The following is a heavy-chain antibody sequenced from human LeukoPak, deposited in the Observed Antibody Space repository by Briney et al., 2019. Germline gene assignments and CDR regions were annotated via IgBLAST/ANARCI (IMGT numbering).Heavy chain of an antibody. D-gene: IGHD2-15*01. CDR2: ITAYNGNT. V-gene: IGHV1-18*01. CDR3: ARDRYCSGGSCSTVGLDY. J-gene: IGHJ4*02. CDR1: GGTFSSYA. Sequence: ASVKVSCKASGGTFSSYAISWVRQAPGQGLEWMGWITAYNGNTNYAQKLQGRVTMTTDTSTSTAYMELRSLRSDDTAVYYCARDRYCSGGSCSTVGLDYWGQGTLVTVSS.